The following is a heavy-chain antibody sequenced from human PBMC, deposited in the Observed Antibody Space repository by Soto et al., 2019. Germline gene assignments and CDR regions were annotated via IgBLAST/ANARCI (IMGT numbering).Heavy chain of an antibody. CDR3: ARDSMDGLDEYYFDY. J-gene: IGHJ4*02. Sequence: ASVKVSCKASGYTFTSYGISWVRQAPGQGLEWMGWISAYNGNTNYAQKLQGRVTMTTDTSTSTAYVELMSLRSDDTAVYYCARDSMDGLDEYYFDYWGQGTLVTVSS. CDR1: GYTFTSYG. V-gene: IGHV1-18*04. CDR2: ISAYNGNT. D-gene: IGHD2-2*03.